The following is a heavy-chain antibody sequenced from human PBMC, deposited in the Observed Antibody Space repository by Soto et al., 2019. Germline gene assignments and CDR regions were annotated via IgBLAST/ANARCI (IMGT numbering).Heavy chain of an antibody. CDR1: GGSFSGYY. Sequence: SETLSLTCAVYGGSFSGYYLGWVRQPPGKGLEWIGSVYYSGSTYYNPSLESRVTISVDKSKNQFSLKLMSLSAADTAVYYCGRLEGLATISYYFDYWGQGALVTVSS. D-gene: IGHD3-9*01. CDR2: VYYSGST. J-gene: IGHJ4*02. CDR3: GRLEGLATISYYFDY. V-gene: IGHV4-39*01.